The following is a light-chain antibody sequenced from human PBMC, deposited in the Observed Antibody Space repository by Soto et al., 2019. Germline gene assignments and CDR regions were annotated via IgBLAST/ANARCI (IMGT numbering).Light chain of an antibody. CDR2: DAS. CDR3: QQRYNWPLT. Sequence: EIVLTQSPATLSLSPGDRATLSCRASQTLSTYVAWYQQKPGQAPRLLIYDASNRATGIPARFSGSGSGADFTLTISCLEPEDFAVYYCQQRYNWPLTFGQGTKVEI. CDR1: QTLSTY. J-gene: IGKJ1*01. V-gene: IGKV3-11*01.